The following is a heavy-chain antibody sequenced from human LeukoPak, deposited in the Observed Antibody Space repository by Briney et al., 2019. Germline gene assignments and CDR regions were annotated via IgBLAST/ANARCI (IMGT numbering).Heavy chain of an antibody. CDR2: LSSSGSTI. CDR3: ASRATTVVTKAFDI. D-gene: IGHD4-23*01. J-gene: IGHJ3*02. V-gene: IGHV3-11*01. Sequence: PGGSLRLSCAASGFTFSDYYMSWIRQAPGKGLEWVSYLSSSGSTIYYADSVKGRFTISRDNAKNSLYLQMNGLRAEDTAVYYCASRATTVVTKAFDIWGQGTMVTVSS. CDR1: GFTFSDYY.